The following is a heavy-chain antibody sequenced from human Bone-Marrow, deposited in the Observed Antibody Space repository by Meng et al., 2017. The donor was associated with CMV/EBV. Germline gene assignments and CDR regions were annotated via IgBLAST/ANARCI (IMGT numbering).Heavy chain of an antibody. J-gene: IGHJ3*02. Sequence: GESLKISCAASGFTVSSSYMSWVRQAPGKGLEWVSVIYIPGTTYYADSVKGRFTISRDNAKNTLYLQMNSLRAEDTAVYYCARDDCSSTSCYEAAFDIWGQGTMVTVSS. CDR2: IYIPGTT. V-gene: IGHV3-53*01. D-gene: IGHD2-2*01. CDR1: GFTVSSSY. CDR3: ARDDCSSTSCYEAAFDI.